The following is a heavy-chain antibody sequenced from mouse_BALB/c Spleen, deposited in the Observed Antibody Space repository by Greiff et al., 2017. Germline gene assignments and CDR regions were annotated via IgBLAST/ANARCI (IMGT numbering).Heavy chain of an antibody. Sequence: QVQLQQSGAELVKPGASVKLSCKASGYTFTSYYMYWVKQRPGQGLEWIGEINPSNGGTNFNEKFKSKATLTVDKSSSTAYMQLSSLTSEDSAVYYCTREAWFADGGQGTLVTVSA. CDR3: TREAWFAD. J-gene: IGHJ3*01. CDR1: GYTFTSYY. V-gene: IGHV1S81*02. CDR2: INPSNGGT.